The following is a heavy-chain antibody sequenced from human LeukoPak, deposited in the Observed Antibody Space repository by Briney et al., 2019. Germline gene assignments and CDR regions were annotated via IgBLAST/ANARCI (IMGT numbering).Heavy chain of an antibody. CDR1: EFTFNTYS. CDR2: ISSSSDYI. D-gene: IGHD3-10*01. J-gene: IGHJ4*02. Sequence: PGGSLRLSCAASEFTFNTYSMNWVRQAPGKGLEWVSSISSSSDYIYYADSVKGRFTISRDNSKNTLYLQMNSLRAEDTAVYYCAKVRFGVTARYYFDYWGQGTLVTVSS. CDR3: AKVRFGVTARYYFDY. V-gene: IGHV3-21*04.